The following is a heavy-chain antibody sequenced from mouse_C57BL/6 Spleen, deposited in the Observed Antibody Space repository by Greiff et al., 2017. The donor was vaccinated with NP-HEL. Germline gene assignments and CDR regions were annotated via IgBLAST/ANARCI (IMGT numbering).Heavy chain of an antibody. V-gene: IGHV2-6*01. J-gene: IGHJ3*01. Sequence: VQLVESGPGLVAPSQSLSITCTVSGFSLTSYGVDWVRQSPGKGLEWLGVIWGVGSTNYNSALKSRLSISKDNSKSQVFLKMNSLQTDDTAMYYCASGLYYDYDRGFAYWGQGTLVTVSA. D-gene: IGHD2-4*01. CDR1: GFSLTSYG. CDR2: IWGVGST. CDR3: ASGLYYDYDRGFAY.